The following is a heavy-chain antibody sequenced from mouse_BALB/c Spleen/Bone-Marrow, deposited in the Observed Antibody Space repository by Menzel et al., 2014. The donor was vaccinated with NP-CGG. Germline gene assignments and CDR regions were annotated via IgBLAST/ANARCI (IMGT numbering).Heavy chain of an antibody. J-gene: IGHJ2*01. V-gene: IGHV5-17*02. CDR2: ISTGGTII. D-gene: IGHD2-1*01. CDR3: ARSQFYGSYFDY. CDR1: GFTFSNFG. Sequence: EVMLVESGGGLVQPGGSRKLSCAASGFTFSNFGMHWVRQAPEKGLEWVAFISTGGTIIYYSDTVKGRFTISRDNPKNTLFLQMTSLRSEDTAIYFCARSQFYGSYFDYWGQGTTLTVSS.